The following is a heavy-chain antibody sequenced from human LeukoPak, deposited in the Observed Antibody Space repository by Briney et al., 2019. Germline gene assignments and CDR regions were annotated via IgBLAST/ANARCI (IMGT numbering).Heavy chain of an antibody. CDR3: ARDHLSGDYYYDSSGYYYPSLGY. V-gene: IGHV1-2*02. CDR2: INPNSGGT. J-gene: IGHJ4*02. D-gene: IGHD3-22*01. Sequence: GASVKVSCKASGYTFTSYGINWVRQAPGQGPEWMGWINPNSGGTNYAQKFQGRVTMTRDTSISTAYMELSRLRSDDTAVYYCARDHLSGDYYYDSSGYYYPSLGYWGQGTLVTVSS. CDR1: GYTFTSYG.